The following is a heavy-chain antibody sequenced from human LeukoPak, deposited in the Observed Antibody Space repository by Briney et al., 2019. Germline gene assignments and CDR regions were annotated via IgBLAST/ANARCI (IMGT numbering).Heavy chain of an antibody. V-gene: IGHV3-23*01. CDR2: ISGSGGST. D-gene: IGHD1-26*01. CDR3: AKDRAWSGSYADY. Sequence: GGSLRLSCAASGFTFSSYSMNWVRQAPGKGLEWVSAISGSGGSTYYADSVKGRFTISRDNSKNTLYLQMNSLRAEDTAVYYCAKDRAWSGSYADYWGQGTLVTVSS. J-gene: IGHJ4*02. CDR1: GFTFSSYS.